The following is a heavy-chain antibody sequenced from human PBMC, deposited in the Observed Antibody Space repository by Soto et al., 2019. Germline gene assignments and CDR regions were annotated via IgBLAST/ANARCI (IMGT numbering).Heavy chain of an antibody. CDR3: ARDLTGINWFDP. J-gene: IGHJ5*02. CDR1: GGSISGYY. D-gene: IGHD3-9*01. V-gene: IGHV4-59*01. CDR2: IHYSGST. Sequence: SETLSLTCTVAGGSISGYYGSWIRQPPGKGLEWIAFIHYSGSTDYNPSLKTRVTMSVDTSKNQFSLKLSSVTAADTAVYYCARDLTGINWFDPWGQGTLVTVSS.